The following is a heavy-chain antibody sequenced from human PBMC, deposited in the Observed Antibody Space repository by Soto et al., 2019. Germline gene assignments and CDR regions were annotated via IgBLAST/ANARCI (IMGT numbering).Heavy chain of an antibody. CDR3: VKWHTSNFDSLPFTGFDF. V-gene: IGHV3-23*01. CDR2: MSGDGRT. Sequence: GWSLRLSCVGSGFTFSDSVMAWVRQAPGRGLEWLSVMSGDGRTRYALSVTGRFTISRDNSKNTLYLQMRSLRAEDAAAYYCVKWHTSNFDSLPFTGFDFWGQGTQDTVSS. D-gene: IGHD3-22*01. J-gene: IGHJ4*02. CDR1: GFTFSDSV.